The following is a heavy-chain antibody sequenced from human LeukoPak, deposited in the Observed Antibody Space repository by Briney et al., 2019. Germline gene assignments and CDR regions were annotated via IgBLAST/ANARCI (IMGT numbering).Heavy chain of an antibody. CDR3: ARTINYYGSGSFLGYFDY. V-gene: IGHV1-18*01. CDR2: ISAYNGNT. D-gene: IGHD3-10*01. CDR1: GYTFTSYG. Sequence: VASVKVSCKASGYTFTSYGISWVRQAPGQGLEWMGWISAYNGNTNYAQKLQGRVTMTTDTSTSTAYMELRSLRSDDTAVYYCARTINYYGSGSFLGYFDYWGQGTLVTVSS. J-gene: IGHJ4*02.